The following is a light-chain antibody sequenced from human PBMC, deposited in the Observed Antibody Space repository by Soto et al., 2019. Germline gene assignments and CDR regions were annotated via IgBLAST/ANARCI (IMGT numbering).Light chain of an antibody. CDR2: GAS. Sequence: EIVLTQSPGTLSLPPGERATLSCRASQSVSSSYLAWYQQKPGRAPRLLIYGASSRATGIPDRFSGSGSGKDFTLTISILEPEDFAVYYCQQYGSSPYTFGQGTKVDIK. V-gene: IGKV3-20*01. CDR3: QQYGSSPYT. CDR1: QSVSSSY. J-gene: IGKJ2*01.